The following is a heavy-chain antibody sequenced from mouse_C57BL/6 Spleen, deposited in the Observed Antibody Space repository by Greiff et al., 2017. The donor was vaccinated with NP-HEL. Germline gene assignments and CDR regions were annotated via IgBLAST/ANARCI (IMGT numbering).Heavy chain of an antibody. CDR3: ARSVILYYYGSSYDAMDY. CDR2: INPYNGGT. Sequence: EVQLQESGPVLVKPGASVKMSCKASGYTFTDYYMNWVKQSHGKSLEWIGVINPYNGGTSYNQKFKGKATLTVDKSSSTAYMELNSLTSEDSAVYYCARSVILYYYGSSYDAMDYWGQGTSVTVSS. D-gene: IGHD1-1*01. CDR1: GYTFTDYY. J-gene: IGHJ4*01. V-gene: IGHV1-19*01.